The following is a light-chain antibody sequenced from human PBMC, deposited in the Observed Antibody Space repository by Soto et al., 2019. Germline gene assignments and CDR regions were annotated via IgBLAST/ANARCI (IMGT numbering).Light chain of an antibody. CDR2: GAS. CDR1: QSVSSN. CDR3: QQYNNWPPWS. V-gene: IGKV3-15*01. J-gene: IGKJ1*01. Sequence: EIVMTQSPATLSVSPGERATLSCRASQSVSSNLAWYQQKPGQAPRLLIYGASTRATGIPATFSGSGSGTEFTLTISSLHSEDFAVYCCQQYNNWPPWSFGEGTKVEIK.